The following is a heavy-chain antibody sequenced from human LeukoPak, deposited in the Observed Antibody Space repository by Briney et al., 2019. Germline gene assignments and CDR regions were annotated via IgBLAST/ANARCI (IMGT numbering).Heavy chain of an antibody. CDR2: ISGSGGRT. V-gene: IGHV3-23*01. CDR1: GFTFSSYA. CDR3: ATYCSGVACYRYFQH. J-gene: IGHJ1*01. D-gene: IGHD2-15*01. Sequence: GGSLRPSCAASGFTFSSYAMSWVRQAPGKGLEWVSGISGSGGRTYYADSVKGRFTISRDNSKNTLYLQMNSLRAEDTAVYYCATYCSGVACYRYFQHWGQGTLVTVSS.